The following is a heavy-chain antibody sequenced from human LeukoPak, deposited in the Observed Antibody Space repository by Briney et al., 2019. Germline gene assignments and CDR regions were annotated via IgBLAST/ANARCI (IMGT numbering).Heavy chain of an antibody. V-gene: IGHV3-53*01. Sequence: PGGSLRLSCAASGFTVSSNYMSWVRQAPGKGLEWVSVIYSGGSTYYADSVKGRCTISRDNSKNTLYLQMNSLRAEDTAVYYCARLFSSVWFFDYWGQGTLVTVSS. CDR3: ARLFSSVWFFDY. CDR2: IYSGGST. D-gene: IGHD3-10*01. CDR1: GFTVSSNY. J-gene: IGHJ4*02.